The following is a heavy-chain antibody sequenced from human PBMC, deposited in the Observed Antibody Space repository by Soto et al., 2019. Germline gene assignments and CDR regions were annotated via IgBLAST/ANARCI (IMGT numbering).Heavy chain of an antibody. Sequence: QVQLQESGPGLVKPSETLSLTCTVSGGSISSYYWSWIRQPPGKGLEWIGYIYYSGSTNYNPSLKSRVTISVDTSKNQFSLKLSSVTAADTAVYYCARLNWIVGAPYYFDYWGQGTLVTVSS. CDR1: GGSISSYY. V-gene: IGHV4-59*08. CDR3: ARLNWIVGAPYYFDY. CDR2: IYYSGST. J-gene: IGHJ4*02. D-gene: IGHD1-26*01.